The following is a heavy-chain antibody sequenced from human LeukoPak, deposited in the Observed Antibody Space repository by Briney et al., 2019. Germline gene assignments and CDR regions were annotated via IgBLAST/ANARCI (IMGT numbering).Heavy chain of an antibody. V-gene: IGHV3-33*01. CDR1: GFTFSSYG. CDR2: IWYDGSNK. Sequence: GRSLRLSCAASGFTFSSYGMHWVRQAPGKGLEWVAVIWYDGSNKYYADSVKGRFTISRDNSKDTLYLQMNSLRAEDTAVYYCARTSFPCENYYYYMDVWGKGTTVTVSS. J-gene: IGHJ6*03. CDR3: ARTSFPCENYYYYMDV. D-gene: IGHD2-2*01.